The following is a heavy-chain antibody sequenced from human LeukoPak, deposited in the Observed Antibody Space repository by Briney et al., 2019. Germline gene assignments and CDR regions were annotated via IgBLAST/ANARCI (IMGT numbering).Heavy chain of an antibody. Sequence: ASVKVSCRASGYTFCDYSIHWVRQAPGQGLEWMGRINSNSGGTNYAQNFQGRVTMTRDTSISTAYMEVSGLTSDDTAVYYCARGGSGSGYLYYLDSWGQGTLVSVSS. CDR2: INSNSGGT. CDR1: GYTFCDYS. CDR3: ARGGSGSGYLYYLDS. J-gene: IGHJ4*02. D-gene: IGHD3-10*01. V-gene: IGHV1-2*06.